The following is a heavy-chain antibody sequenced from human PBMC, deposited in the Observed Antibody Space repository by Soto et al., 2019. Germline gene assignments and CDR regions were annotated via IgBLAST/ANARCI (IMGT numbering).Heavy chain of an antibody. CDR3: AKGGSGNYLTYYYFYGMDV. Sequence: PGGSLRLSCAASGFSLSNNGMHWVRLAPGPGLEWVAVISYDGNNKYYADSVKGRFTISRVKSKNTVNLEMNKLRAEDTAMYYCAKGGSGNYLTYYYFYGMDVWGQGTTVTVSS. D-gene: IGHD3-22*01. CDR2: ISYDGNNK. CDR1: GFSLSNNG. J-gene: IGHJ6*02. V-gene: IGHV3-30*18.